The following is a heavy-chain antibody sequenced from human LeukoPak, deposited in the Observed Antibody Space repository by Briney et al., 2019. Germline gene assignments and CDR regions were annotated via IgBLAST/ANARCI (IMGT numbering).Heavy chain of an antibody. CDR2: IYYSGST. CDR3: ASPPYYYEANGYSVA. D-gene: IGHD3-22*01. V-gene: IGHV4-59*12. Sequence: SETLSLTCTVSGGSISSYYWSWIRQPPGKGLEWIGYIYYSGSTNYNPSLKSRVTISVDTSKNQFSLKLSSVTAADTAVYYCASPPYYYEANGYSVAWGQGTLVTVSS. CDR1: GGSISSYY. J-gene: IGHJ5*02.